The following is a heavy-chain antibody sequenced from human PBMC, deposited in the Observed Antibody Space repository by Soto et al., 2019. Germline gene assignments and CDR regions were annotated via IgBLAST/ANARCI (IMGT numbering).Heavy chain of an antibody. CDR1: GFTFEDYA. CDR2: ISWNGGTI. V-gene: IGHV3-9*01. Sequence: EVQLVESGGGLVQPGRSLRLSCEASGFTFEDYAMHWVRQEPGKGLDWVSGISWNGGTIGYGDSVKGRATISRDNAKNSLYQQINSLRAEDTALYYCAKKMTSKSAYYYMDVWGKGTAVTVSS. J-gene: IGHJ6*03. CDR3: AKKMTSKSAYYYMDV.